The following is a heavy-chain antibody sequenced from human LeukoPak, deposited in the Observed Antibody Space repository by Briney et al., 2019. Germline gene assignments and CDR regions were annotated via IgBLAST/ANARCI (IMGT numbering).Heavy chain of an antibody. J-gene: IGHJ5*02. CDR2: INPDSGGA. Sequence: ASVKVSCKASGDTFTGYYMHWVRQAPGQGLEWMGWINPDSGGAESQKFQGRVTMTRDTSITTAYMELSRLRSDDTAVYYCAREGWYAGNPLRGNWFDPWGQGTLVTVSS. CDR1: GDTFTGYY. D-gene: IGHD6-19*01. CDR3: AREGWYAGNPLRGNWFDP. V-gene: IGHV1-2*02.